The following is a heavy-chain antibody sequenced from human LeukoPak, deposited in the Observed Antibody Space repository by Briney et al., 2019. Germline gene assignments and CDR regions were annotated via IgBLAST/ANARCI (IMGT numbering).Heavy chain of an antibody. Sequence: GRSLSLSCAASGFTFSTYAMHWVRQAPGKGLEWVAVIWYDRTNKYYADSVKGRFTISRDNSKNTLYLQMSSLRAEDTAVYYCARDRLTTVTTFHFDYWGQGTLATVSS. CDR3: ARDRLTTVTTFHFDY. V-gene: IGHV3-33*01. J-gene: IGHJ4*02. D-gene: IGHD4-17*01. CDR2: IWYDRTNK. CDR1: GFTFSTYA.